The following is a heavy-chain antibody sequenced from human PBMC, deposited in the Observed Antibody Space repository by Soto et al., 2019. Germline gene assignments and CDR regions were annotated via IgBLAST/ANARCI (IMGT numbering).Heavy chain of an antibody. V-gene: IGHV1-18*01. Sequence: XSVKVSYNASGYTFTRYGISLVRHTPGQGLEWMGWISGYNGDTNYAQKFQDRVSMTIDTSTGTAYMELRSLTSADTAIYYCAKNGQPPYYYYGLDVWGQGTKVTVSS. CDR3: AKNGQPPYYYYGLDV. J-gene: IGHJ6*02. D-gene: IGHD2-8*01. CDR1: GYTFTRYG. CDR2: ISGYNGDT.